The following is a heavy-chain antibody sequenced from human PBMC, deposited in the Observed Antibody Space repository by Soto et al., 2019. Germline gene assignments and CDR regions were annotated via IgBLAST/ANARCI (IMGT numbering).Heavy chain of an antibody. J-gene: IGHJ4*02. D-gene: IGHD3-22*01. CDR1: GYNFPTHW. Sequence: GESLKISCRSDGYNFPTHWLAGVRQMPGEGLEWMGVSYPDASDTRYSPSFQGQVTVSADKSSGPTSLQWSSLKASDSAISYCARPDARYFYDSRGYYSYWGQGTLVTVSS. CDR2: SYPDASDT. V-gene: IGHV5-51*01. CDR3: ARPDARYFYDSRGYYSY.